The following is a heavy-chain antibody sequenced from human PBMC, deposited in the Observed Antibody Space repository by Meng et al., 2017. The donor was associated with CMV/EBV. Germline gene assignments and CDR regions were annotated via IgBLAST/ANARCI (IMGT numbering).Heavy chain of an antibody. Sequence: GGSLRLSCTASGFTFGDYAMSWVRQAPGKGLEWVGFIRSKAYGGTTEYDASVKGRFTISRDDSKSIAYLQMNSLKTEDTAVYYCTREKGIAVAGTIDYWGQGTLVTVSS. CDR3: TREKGIAVAGTIDY. CDR1: GFTFGDYA. CDR2: IRSKAYGGTT. D-gene: IGHD6-19*01. V-gene: IGHV3-49*04. J-gene: IGHJ4*02.